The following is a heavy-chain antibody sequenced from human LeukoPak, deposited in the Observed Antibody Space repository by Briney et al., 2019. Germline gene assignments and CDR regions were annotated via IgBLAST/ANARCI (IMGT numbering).Heavy chain of an antibody. CDR2: INPGDSDT. CDR1: GYSFTSYW. Sequence: HGESLKISCKGSGYSFTSYWIGWARQMPGKGLEWMGIINPGDSDTRYSPSFQGQVTISADKSISTAYLQWSSLKASDTAMYYCATPLYSGSYYPFDYWGQGTLVTVSS. D-gene: IGHD1-26*01. CDR3: ATPLYSGSYYPFDY. J-gene: IGHJ4*02. V-gene: IGHV5-51*01.